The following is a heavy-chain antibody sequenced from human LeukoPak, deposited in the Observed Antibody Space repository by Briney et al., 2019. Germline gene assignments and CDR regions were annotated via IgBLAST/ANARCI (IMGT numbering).Heavy chain of an antibody. J-gene: IGHJ4*02. D-gene: IGHD6-19*01. Sequence: GGSLRLSCAASGFTFSSYAMSWVRQAPGKGLEWVSVISGSGGSTYYADSVKGRFTISRDNSKNTLYVQMNSLRAEDTAVYYCAKDRSSGWYASLLYFDYWGQGTLVTVSS. CDR2: ISGSGGST. CDR3: AKDRSSGWYASLLYFDY. V-gene: IGHV3-23*01. CDR1: GFTFSSYA.